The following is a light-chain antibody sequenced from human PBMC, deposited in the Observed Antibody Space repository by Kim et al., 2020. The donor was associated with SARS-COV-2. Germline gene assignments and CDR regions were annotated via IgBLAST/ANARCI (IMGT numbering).Light chain of an antibody. CDR3: QQYGSSQWT. V-gene: IGKV3-20*01. CDR2: GAS. Sequence: EIVLTQSPGTLSLSPGERATLSCRASQSVSSSYLAWYQQKPGQAPRLLIYGASSRATGIQDRFSGSGSGTDFTLTISRLEPEDFAVYYCQQYGSSQWTFGQGTKVDIK. J-gene: IGKJ1*01. CDR1: QSVSSSY.